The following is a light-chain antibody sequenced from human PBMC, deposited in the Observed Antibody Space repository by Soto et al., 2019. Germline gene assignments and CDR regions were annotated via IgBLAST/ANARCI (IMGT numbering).Light chain of an antibody. CDR1: QSILYSSNNKKY. CDR3: QQYYSTPWT. J-gene: IGKJ1*01. CDR2: WAS. Sequence: DIVMTQSPESLAVSLGERATINCKSSQSILYSSNNKKYLAWYQQKPGQPPKLLIYWASIRESGVPGRFSGSGSGTDFSLTISSLQAEDVAVYFCQQYYSTPWTFGQGTRVEIK. V-gene: IGKV4-1*01.